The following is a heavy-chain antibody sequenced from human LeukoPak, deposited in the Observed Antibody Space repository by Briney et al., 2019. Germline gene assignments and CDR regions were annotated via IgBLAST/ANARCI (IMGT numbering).Heavy chain of an antibody. Sequence: GGSLRLSCAASGFTFREYSTSWVRQAPGKGLEWVSSIRSNGGGTYYTDSVKGRFTISRDNSKNTLYLEMNSLRAGDTAVYYCAKGGYTTWFDPWGQGTLVTVSS. CDR1: GFTFREYS. J-gene: IGHJ5*02. D-gene: IGHD2-15*01. CDR2: IRSNGGGT. V-gene: IGHV3-23*01. CDR3: AKGGYTTWFDP.